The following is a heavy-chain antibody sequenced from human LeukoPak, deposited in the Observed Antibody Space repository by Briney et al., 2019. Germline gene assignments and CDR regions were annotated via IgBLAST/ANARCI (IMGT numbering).Heavy chain of an antibody. CDR3: ARDGLDYYGSGIQNWFDP. D-gene: IGHD3-10*01. CDR1: GGTFSSYA. V-gene: IGHV1-69*13. J-gene: IGHJ5*02. Sequence: SVKVSCKASGGTFSSYAISWVRQAPGQGLEWMGGIIPIFGTANYAQKFQGRVTITADESTSTAYMELSSLRSEDTAVYYCARDGLDYYGSGIQNWFDPRGQGTLVTVSS. CDR2: IIPIFGTA.